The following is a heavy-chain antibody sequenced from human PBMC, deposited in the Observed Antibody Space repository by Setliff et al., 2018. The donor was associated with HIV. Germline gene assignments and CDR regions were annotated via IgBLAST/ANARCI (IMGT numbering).Heavy chain of an antibody. Sequence: ASVKVSCKASGCTFIHFGISWARQAPGQGLEWMGWISTYNGNTIYAQKFQGRVTMTTDTSTSTAYMELRSLRSDDTALYYCARDGFVDRATGTTHLDSWGQGTLVTVSS. D-gene: IGHD1-1*01. CDR2: ISTYNGNT. CDR1: GCTFIHFG. CDR3: ARDGFVDRATGTTHLDS. J-gene: IGHJ4*02. V-gene: IGHV1-18*01.